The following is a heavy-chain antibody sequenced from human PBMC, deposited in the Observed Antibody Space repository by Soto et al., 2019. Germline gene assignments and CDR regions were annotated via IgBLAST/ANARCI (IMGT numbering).Heavy chain of an antibody. CDR2: MNPNSGNT. CDR3: AREYSSSPSDYYYYMDV. D-gene: IGHD6-6*01. V-gene: IGHV1-8*01. J-gene: IGHJ6*03. Sequence: GASVKVSCKASGYTFTSYDINWVRQATGQGLEWMGWMNPNSGNTGYAQKFQGRVTMTRNTSISTAYMELSSLRSEDTAVYYCAREYSSSPSDYYYYMDVWGKGTTVTVSS. CDR1: GYTFTSYD.